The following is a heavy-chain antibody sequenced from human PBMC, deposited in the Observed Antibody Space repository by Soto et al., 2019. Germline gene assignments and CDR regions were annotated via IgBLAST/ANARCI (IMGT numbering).Heavy chain of an antibody. J-gene: IGHJ5*02. CDR2: INHSGST. CDR1: GGSFSGYY. Sequence: ASETLSLTCAVYGGSFSGYYWSWIRQPPGKGLEWIGEINHSGSTNYNPSLKSRVNISVDTSKNQFSLKLSSVTAADTDVYYCARGAPKYYYGSGSYYNPTQMNWFDPWGQGTLVTVSS. CDR3: ARGAPKYYYGSGSYYNPTQMNWFDP. V-gene: IGHV4-34*01. D-gene: IGHD3-10*01.